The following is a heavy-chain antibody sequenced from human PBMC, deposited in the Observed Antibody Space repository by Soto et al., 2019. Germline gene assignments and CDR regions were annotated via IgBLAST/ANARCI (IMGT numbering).Heavy chain of an antibody. V-gene: IGHV3-30*03. CDR1: DFDFSSYA. CDR2: SSYDGRET. CDR3: ARDSGWPILNFDN. D-gene: IGHD3-10*01. J-gene: IGHJ4*02. Sequence: HPVRSRRLSWAAADFDFSSYAIHCVRQAPSKGLEWVAASSYDGRETFYADSAKGPFTLSTEMSKNTAFLQMTAHRHEDTAVYFCARDSGWPILNFDNWGQGTRVTVSS.